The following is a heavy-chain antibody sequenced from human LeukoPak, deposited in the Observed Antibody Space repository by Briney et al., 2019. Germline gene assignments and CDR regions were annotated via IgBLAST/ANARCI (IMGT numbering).Heavy chain of an antibody. J-gene: IGHJ2*01. D-gene: IGHD3-22*01. V-gene: IGHV3-72*01. CDR3: ARDTYYDSSGYTNWYFDL. CDR2: TRNKANSYTT. CDR1: GFTFSDHY. Sequence: GGSLRLSCAASGFTFSDHYMDWVRQAPGKGLEWVGRTRNKANSYTTEYAASVKGRFTISRDDSKNSLYLQMNSLKTEDTAAYYCARDTYYDSSGYTNWYFDLWGRGTLVTVSS.